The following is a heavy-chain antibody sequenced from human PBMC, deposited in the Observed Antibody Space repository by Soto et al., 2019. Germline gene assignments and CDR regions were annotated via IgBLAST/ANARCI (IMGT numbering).Heavy chain of an antibody. CDR3: ARVKKYWDSSGNWFDP. Sequence: QVQLQESGPGLVKPSQTLSLTCTVSGGSISSGGYYWSWIRQHPGKGLEWIGYIYYSGSTYYNPSLKTRVTIPVDTSKNQFPLKLSSVTAADTAVYYCARVKKYWDSSGNWFDPWGQGTLVTVSS. CDR1: GGSISSGGYY. V-gene: IGHV4-31*03. CDR2: IYYSGST. D-gene: IGHD3-22*01. J-gene: IGHJ5*02.